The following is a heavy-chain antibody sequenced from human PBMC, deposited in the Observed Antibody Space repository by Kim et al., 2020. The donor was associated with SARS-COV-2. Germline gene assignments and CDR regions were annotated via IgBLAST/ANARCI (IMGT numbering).Heavy chain of an antibody. CDR1: GFTFSSYA. CDR2: INGDGSST. J-gene: IGHJ4*01. CDR3: GRAGNTSSSRCIYCFD. Sequence: GGSLRLSCAASGFTFSSYAMNWVRQAPGKGLVWVSRINGDGSSTRYPDSVKGRFTISRDNSKNTLNLQMNSLRAEDTAVYYCGRAGNTSSSRCIYCFD. V-gene: IGHV3-74*01. D-gene: IGHD6-13*01.